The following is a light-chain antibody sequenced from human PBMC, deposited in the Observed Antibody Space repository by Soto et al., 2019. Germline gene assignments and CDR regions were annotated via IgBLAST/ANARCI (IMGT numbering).Light chain of an antibody. V-gene: IGLV2-14*01. Sequence: QSVLTQPASVSGSPGQSITISCTGTSSDVGGYNYVSWYQQHPGKAPKLMIYDVSNRPSGVSNRFSGSKSGNTASLTISGPQAEDEADYYCSSYTSSSTPYVFGTGTKVTV. CDR2: DVS. CDR3: SSYTSSSTPYV. CDR1: SSDVGGYNY. J-gene: IGLJ1*01.